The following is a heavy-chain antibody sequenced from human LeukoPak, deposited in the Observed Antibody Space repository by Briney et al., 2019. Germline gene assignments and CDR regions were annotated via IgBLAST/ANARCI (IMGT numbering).Heavy chain of an antibody. Sequence: GESLKISCKGSGYIFTSCSIGWVRQMPGKGLEWMGIIHPGDSDTRYSPSFQGQVTISADKSISTAYLQWSSLKASDTAMYYCARLTVRGYYDSSGYPSDAFDIWGQGTMVTVSS. J-gene: IGHJ3*02. CDR2: IHPGDSDT. CDR3: ARLTVRGYYDSSGYPSDAFDI. V-gene: IGHV5-51*01. D-gene: IGHD3-22*01. CDR1: GYIFTSCS.